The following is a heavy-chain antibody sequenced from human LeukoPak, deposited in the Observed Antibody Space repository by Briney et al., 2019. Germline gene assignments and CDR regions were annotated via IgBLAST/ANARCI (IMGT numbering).Heavy chain of an antibody. J-gene: IGHJ4*02. V-gene: IGHV1-2*02. Sequence: ASVKVSCKASGYTCTDYYIHWVRQATGQGLEWMGWVNPNSGGTSYAQKFQGRVTMTRDTSINTVFMELSSLRSNDTAIYYCARERLSPGKGFDYWGQGTLVTVSS. D-gene: IGHD4-23*01. CDR3: ARERLSPGKGFDY. CDR1: GYTCTDYY. CDR2: VNPNSGGT.